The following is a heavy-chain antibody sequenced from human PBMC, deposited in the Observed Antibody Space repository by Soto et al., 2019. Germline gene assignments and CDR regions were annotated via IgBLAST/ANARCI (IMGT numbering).Heavy chain of an antibody. CDR3: ARDRYGDYYAY. CDR1: GASLSSGGYY. J-gene: IGHJ4*02. V-gene: IGHV4-31*03. CDR2: IYFDGMT. Sequence: QVQLLESGPGLVKPSQTLSLSCIVSGASLSSGGYYWNWIRQHPGKGLEWIGYIYFDGMTYYNPSLESRVTMSIDASKNQFSLHPSSVTAADTAVYYCARDRYGDYYAYWGQGILVTVSS. D-gene: IGHD3-22*01.